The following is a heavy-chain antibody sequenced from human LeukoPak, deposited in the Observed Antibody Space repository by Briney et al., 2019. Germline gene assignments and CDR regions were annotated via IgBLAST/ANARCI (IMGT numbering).Heavy chain of an antibody. CDR2: ISFYRGCK. J-gene: IGHJ4*02. Sequence: GSVNVSCLASVFVLPAYYIHWVRQAPGQGLEWVGFISFYRGCKKYVQTFQGRVTMTRDNSINTGYMELKRLTSDDTAVYYCAMSRGPVSANDWGQGDLVTVSS. V-gene: IGHV1-2*02. CDR1: VFVLPAYY. CDR3: AMSRGPVSAND. D-gene: IGHD3-10*01.